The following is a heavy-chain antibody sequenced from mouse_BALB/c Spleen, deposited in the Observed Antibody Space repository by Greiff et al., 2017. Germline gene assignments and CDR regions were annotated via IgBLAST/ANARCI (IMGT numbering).Heavy chain of an antibody. J-gene: IGHJ2*01. Sequence: EVKLQESGGGLVQPGGSRKLSCAASGFTFSSFGMHWVRQAPEKGLEWVAYISSGSSTIYYADTVKGRFTISRDNPKNTLFLQMTSLRSEDTAMYYCARDYNFDYWGQGTTLTVSS. D-gene: IGHD2-12*01. CDR3: ARDYNFDY. CDR1: GFTFSSFG. CDR2: ISSGSSTI. V-gene: IGHV5-17*02.